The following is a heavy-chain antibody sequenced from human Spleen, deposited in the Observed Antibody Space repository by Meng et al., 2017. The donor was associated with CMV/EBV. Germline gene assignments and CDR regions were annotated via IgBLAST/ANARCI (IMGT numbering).Heavy chain of an antibody. J-gene: IGHJ3*01. D-gene: IGHD3-3*01. CDR2: INGGGRSI. CDR3: ARTIFGVAISAFDV. CDR1: GFTFSSYG. Sequence: GESLKISCAASGFTFSSYGMNWVRQAPGKGLQWVSCINGGGRSIYYADSVKGRFSTSRDNAKMSLFLQVNSLRAEDTAVYYCARTIFGVAISAFDVWGQGTMVTVSS. V-gene: IGHV3-48*03.